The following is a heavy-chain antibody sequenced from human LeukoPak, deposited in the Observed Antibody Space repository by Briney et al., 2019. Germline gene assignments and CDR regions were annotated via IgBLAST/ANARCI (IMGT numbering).Heavy chain of an antibody. CDR3: ARESSGWYVGDAFDI. CDR1: GFTFSSYG. CDR2: IWYDGSNK. J-gene: IGHJ3*02. Sequence: GRSLRLSCAASGFTFSSYGMHWVRQAPGKGLEWVAVIWYDGSNKYYADSVKGRFTISRDNSKNTLYLQMNSLRAEDTAVYYCARESSGWYVGDAFDIWAKGQWSPSLQ. D-gene: IGHD6-19*01. V-gene: IGHV3-33*01.